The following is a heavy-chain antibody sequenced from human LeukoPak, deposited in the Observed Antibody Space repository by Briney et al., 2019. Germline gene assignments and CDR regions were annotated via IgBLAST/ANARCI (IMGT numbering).Heavy chain of an antibody. V-gene: IGHV4-34*01. CDR1: GGSFSGYY. D-gene: IGHD2-15*01. J-gene: IGHJ4*02. CDR2: INHSGST. Sequence: PSETLSLTCAVYGGSFSGYYWSWIRQPPGKGLEWIGEINHSGSTNYNPSLKSRVTISVDTSKNQFSLKLSSVTAADTAVYYCARGRRHCSGGSCYSGPFDYWGQGTLVTVSS. CDR3: ARGRRHCSGGSCYSGPFDY.